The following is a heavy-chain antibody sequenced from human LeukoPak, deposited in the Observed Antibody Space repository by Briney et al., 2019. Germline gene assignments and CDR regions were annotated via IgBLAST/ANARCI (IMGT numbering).Heavy chain of an antibody. CDR3: ARGGDYGDYADAFDI. D-gene: IGHD4-17*01. J-gene: IGHJ3*02. Sequence: PGGSLRLPCAASGFTFSSYWMSWVRQAPGKGLEWVANIKQDGSEKYYVDSVKGRFTISRDNAKNSLYLQMNSLRAEDTAVYYCARGGDYGDYADAFDIWGQGTMVTVSS. V-gene: IGHV3-7*01. CDR2: IKQDGSEK. CDR1: GFTFSSYW.